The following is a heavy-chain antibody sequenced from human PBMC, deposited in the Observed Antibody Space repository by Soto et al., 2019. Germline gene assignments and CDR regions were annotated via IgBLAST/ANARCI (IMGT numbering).Heavy chain of an antibody. CDR1: GGSISSSSYY. CDR2: IYYSGST. D-gene: IGHD2-2*01. V-gene: IGHV4-39*01. Sequence: QLQLQESGPGLVKPSETLSLTCTVSGGSISSSSYYWGWIRQPPGKGLEWIGSIYYSGSTYYNPSLKSRITISVDTSKNQFSLKLSSVTAADTAVYYCARPRNKYQQTHFDYWGQGTLVTVSS. CDR3: ARPRNKYQQTHFDY. J-gene: IGHJ4*02.